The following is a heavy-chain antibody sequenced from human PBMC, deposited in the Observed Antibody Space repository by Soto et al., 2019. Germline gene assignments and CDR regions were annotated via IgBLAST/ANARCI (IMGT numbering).Heavy chain of an antibody. Sequence: ASVKVSCKASGYSFTSYGITWVRQAPGQGLEWVGWISASSGNTDSAQNLHGRVTMTTDTSTSTAYLEVRNLTSDDTAVYYCVRDPQRNDYWGQGTLVTVSS. CDR3: VRDPQRNDY. CDR1: GYSFTSYG. CDR2: ISASSGNT. V-gene: IGHV1-18*04. D-gene: IGHD6-25*01. J-gene: IGHJ4*02.